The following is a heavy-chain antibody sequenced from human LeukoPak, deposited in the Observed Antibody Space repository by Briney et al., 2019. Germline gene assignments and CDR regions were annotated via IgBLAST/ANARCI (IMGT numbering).Heavy chain of an antibody. V-gene: IGHV4-38-2*02. CDR3: ARVAEHGYSSGWFDAFDI. CDR2: IYHSGST. Sequence: SETLSLTCTVSGYSISSGYYWGWIRQPPGKGLEWIGSIYHSGSTYYNPSLKSRVTISVDTSKTQFSLKLSSVTAADTAVYYCARVAEHGYSSGWFDAFDIWGQGTMVTVSS. J-gene: IGHJ3*02. D-gene: IGHD6-19*01. CDR1: GYSISSGYY.